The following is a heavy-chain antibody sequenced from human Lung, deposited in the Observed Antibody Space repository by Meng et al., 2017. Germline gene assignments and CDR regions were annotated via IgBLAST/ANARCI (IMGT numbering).Heavy chain of an antibody. V-gene: IGHV4-61*08. J-gene: IGHJ4*02. CDR2: VYFSGST. CDR1: GDSDSSGGYY. CDR3: ARGGTVVNLGY. D-gene: IGHD4-23*01. Sequence: QVPPQGSGPGLVRPSDTLSLARTVSGDSDSSGGYYWSWIRQPPGKGLEWIEYVYFSGSTTYNPSLKSRVTISLDTSKNQFSLKLNSVTAADTAVYYCARGGTVVNLGYWGPGTLVTVSS.